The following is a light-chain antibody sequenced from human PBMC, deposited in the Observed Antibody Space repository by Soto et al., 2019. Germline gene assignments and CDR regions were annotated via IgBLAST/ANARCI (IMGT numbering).Light chain of an antibody. CDR3: QQYGSSPGT. CDR1: QSLRCTY. CDR2: AAS. V-gene: IGKV3-20*01. Sequence: EIVLTQSPGSLSLSPGDRATLSCRASQSLRCTYLAWYQKKPGQAPRLLIFAASSRATGIPDRFSGSGSGTDFTLTISRLEPEDFAVYYCQQYGSSPGTFGQGTKVDIK. J-gene: IGKJ1*01.